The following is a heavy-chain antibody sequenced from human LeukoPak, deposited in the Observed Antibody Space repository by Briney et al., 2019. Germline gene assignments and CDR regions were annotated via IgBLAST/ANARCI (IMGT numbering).Heavy chain of an antibody. J-gene: IGHJ3*02. V-gene: IGHV3-48*02. D-gene: IGHD5-24*01. Sequence: PGGSLRLSCEASGFTFSTYSMNWVRQAPGKGLEWVSSITSGSSAINYADSVKGRFTISRDNARDSLYLHMNSLRDEDTAVYYCAGDERHAFDIWGQGTMVTVPS. CDR2: ITSGSSAI. CDR3: AGDERHAFDI. CDR1: GFTFSTYS.